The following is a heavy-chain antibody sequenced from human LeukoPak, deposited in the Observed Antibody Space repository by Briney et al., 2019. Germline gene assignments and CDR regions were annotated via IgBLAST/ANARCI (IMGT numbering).Heavy chain of an antibody. CDR2: IIPIFGTA. CDR1: GGTFSSYA. D-gene: IGHD6-6*01. V-gene: IGHV1-69*01. CDR3: ARGPIAARLTCYYYYMDV. Sequence: GASVKVPCKASGGTFSSYAISWVRQAPGQGLEWMGGIIPIFGTANYAQKFQGRVTITADESTSTAYMELSSLRSEDTAVYYCARGPIAARLTCYYYYMDVWGKGTTVTVSS. J-gene: IGHJ6*03.